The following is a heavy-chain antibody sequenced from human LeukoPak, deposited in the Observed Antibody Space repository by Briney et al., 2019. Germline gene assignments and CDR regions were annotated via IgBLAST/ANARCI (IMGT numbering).Heavy chain of an antibody. CDR1: GVSMSSNNW. CDR3: ARHDGFSQKD. J-gene: IGHJ4*02. Sequence: SGTLSLTCAVSGVSMSSNNWWSWVRQPPGKGLEWIGEIHESGSTNYNPSLKSRVTISVDKSKDQFSLKLSSVTAADTAVYCCARHDGFSQKDWGQGTQVTIS. V-gene: IGHV4-4*01. CDR2: IHESGST.